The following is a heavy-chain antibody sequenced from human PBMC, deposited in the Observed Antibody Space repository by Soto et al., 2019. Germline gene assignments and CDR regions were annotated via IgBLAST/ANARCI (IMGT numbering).Heavy chain of an antibody. D-gene: IGHD1-1*01. J-gene: IGHJ6*02. CDR3: AKDRNRGPTGLVPGRGV. V-gene: IGHV3-23*01. Sequence: GGSLRLSCAASGFTFSSYAMSWVRQAPGKGLEWVSAISGSGGSTYYADSVKGRFTISRDNSKNTLYLQMNSLRAEDTAVYYCAKDRNRGPTGLVPGRGVGGQGTTVTVSS. CDR1: GFTFSSYA. CDR2: ISGSGGST.